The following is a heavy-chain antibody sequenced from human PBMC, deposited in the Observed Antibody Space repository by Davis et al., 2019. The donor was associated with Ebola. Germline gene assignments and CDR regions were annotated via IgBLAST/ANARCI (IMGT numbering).Heavy chain of an antibody. CDR2: IYYSGST. D-gene: IGHD1-26*01. CDR1: GGSISSSSYY. Sequence: MPSETLSLTCTVSGGSISSSSYYWSWIRQPPGKGLEWIGYIYYSGSTNYNPSLKSRVTISVDTSKNQFSLKLSSVTAADTAVYYCARVRTPGGLPYFDYWGQGTLVTVSS. V-gene: IGHV4-61*01. J-gene: IGHJ4*02. CDR3: ARVRTPGGLPYFDY.